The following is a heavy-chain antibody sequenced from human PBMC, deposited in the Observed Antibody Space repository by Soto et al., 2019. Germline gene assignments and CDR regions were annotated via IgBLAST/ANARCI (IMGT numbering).Heavy chain of an antibody. V-gene: IGHV4-4*07. CDR1: GGCLSSYL. D-gene: IGHD3-3*01. CDR3: ARGGQDFWSGPFDY. J-gene: IGHJ4*02. Sequence: SETLSPTSIVSGGCLSSYLCNWIRQPAGKGLEWIGRIDNSGSTNYNPSLKSRITMSADTSRNQFSLKLNSVTAADTAVYYCARGGQDFWSGPFDYWGQGALVTVS. CDR2: IDNSGST.